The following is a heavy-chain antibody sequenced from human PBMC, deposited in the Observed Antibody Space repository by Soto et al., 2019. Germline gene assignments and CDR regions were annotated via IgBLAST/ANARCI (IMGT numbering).Heavy chain of an antibody. Sequence: GESLKISCKGSGYSFTSYWISWVRQMPGKGLEWMGRIDPSDSYTNYSPSFQGHVTISADKSISTAYLQWSSLKASDTAMYYCARHAGYYYGSGSYYNFNYFDYWGQGTLVTV. CDR1: GYSFTSYW. CDR2: IDPSDSYT. CDR3: ARHAGYYYGSGSYYNFNYFDY. D-gene: IGHD3-10*01. V-gene: IGHV5-10-1*01. J-gene: IGHJ4*02.